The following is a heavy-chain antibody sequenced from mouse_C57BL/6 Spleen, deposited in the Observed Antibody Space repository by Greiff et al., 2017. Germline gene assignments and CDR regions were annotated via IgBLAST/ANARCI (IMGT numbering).Heavy chain of an antibody. CDR3: ARRKKIATVVAKDWYFDV. D-gene: IGHD1-1*01. J-gene: IGHJ1*03. V-gene: IGHV1-39*01. CDR2: INPNYGTT. Sequence: ELQPQQSGPELVKPGASVKISCKASGYSFTDYNMNWVKQSNGKSLEWIGVINPNYGTTSYNQKFKGKATLTVDQSSSTAYMQLNSLTSEDSAVYYCARRKKIATVVAKDWYFDVWGTGTTVTVSS. CDR1: GYSFTDYN.